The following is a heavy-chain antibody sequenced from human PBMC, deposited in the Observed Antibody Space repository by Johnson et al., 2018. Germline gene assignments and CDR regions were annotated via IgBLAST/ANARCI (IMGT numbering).Heavy chain of an antibody. Sequence: VQLVQSGGGLVQPSRSLRLSCAASGFTFDDYAMPWVRQAPGKGLEWVSGISWTSCSIGYADSVKGRFTISRDNAKNSLYLQMNSLRAADTALYYCAKDNGRGWLSFQHWGQGTLVTVSS. J-gene: IGHJ1*01. D-gene: IGHD3-10*01. CDR1: GFTFDDYA. CDR2: ISWTSCSI. V-gene: IGHV3-9*01. CDR3: AKDNGRGWLSFQH.